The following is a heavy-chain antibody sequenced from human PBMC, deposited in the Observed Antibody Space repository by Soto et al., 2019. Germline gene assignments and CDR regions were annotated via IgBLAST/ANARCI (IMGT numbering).Heavy chain of an antibody. CDR1: GFDFINNA. J-gene: IGHJ3*02. CDR3: ENQNTAKRAFDI. Sequence: EAQLLESGGGLVQPGGSLRLSCAASGFDFINNAMAWVRQAPGKGLEWVSTISADISYTYYADAVRGRFTVSRDNSKNTVYLQMNSLRADATAVYYCENQNTAKRAFDIWGQGTMVTVSS. D-gene: IGHD2-21*02. CDR2: ISADISYT. V-gene: IGHV3-23*01.